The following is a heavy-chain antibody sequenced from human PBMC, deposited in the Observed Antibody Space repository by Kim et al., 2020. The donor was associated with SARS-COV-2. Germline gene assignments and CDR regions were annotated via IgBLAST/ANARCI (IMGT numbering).Heavy chain of an antibody. J-gene: IGHJ4*02. D-gene: IGHD3-10*01. V-gene: IGHV3-30*03. CDR3: ATDWAAFSSGTYVFDF. Sequence: DFVRGRFSISRDVSKRTLFLQMDSLRPEDTAVYYCATDWAAFSSGTYVFDFWGQGTLVTVSS.